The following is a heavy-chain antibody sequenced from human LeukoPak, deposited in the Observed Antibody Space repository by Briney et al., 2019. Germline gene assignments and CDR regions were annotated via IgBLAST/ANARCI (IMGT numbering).Heavy chain of an antibody. CDR2: ISGSGGST. D-gene: IGHD2-15*01. Sequence: GGSLRLSCAASGFTFSGYAMGWVPQAPGKGLELVSAISGSGGSTYYPDSVKGRFTISRDNSKNTLYLQVDSLRAEDTAVYYCAKPPQPYCSGGSCHFDYWGQGTLVTVSS. CDR1: GFTFSGYA. V-gene: IGHV3-23*01. J-gene: IGHJ4*02. CDR3: AKPPQPYCSGGSCHFDY.